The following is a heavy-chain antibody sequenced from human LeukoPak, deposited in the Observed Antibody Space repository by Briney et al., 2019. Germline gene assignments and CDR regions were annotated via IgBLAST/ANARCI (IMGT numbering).Heavy chain of an antibody. CDR1: SDSISGSSYY. CDR3: ARVPSTSWNIDC. V-gene: IGHV4-39*07. Sequence: PSETLSLTCTESSDSISGSSYYWGWIRQPPGKGLEWIGNIYYSGLTYYNPSLKSRVSLSVDTSKNQFSLKLHSVTAADTAVYYCARVPSTSWNIDCWGQGILVTVSS. J-gene: IGHJ4*02. D-gene: IGHD6-13*01. CDR2: IYYSGLT.